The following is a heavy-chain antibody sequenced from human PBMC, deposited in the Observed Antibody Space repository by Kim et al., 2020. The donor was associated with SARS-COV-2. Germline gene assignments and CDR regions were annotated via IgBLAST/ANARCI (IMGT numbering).Heavy chain of an antibody. Sequence: GGSLRLSCAASGFTFSSYGMHWVRQAPGKGLEWVAVIWYDGSNKYYADSVKGRFTISRDNSKNTLYLQMNSLRAEDTAVYYCARDQIGLAAAAPRGPFDIWGQGTMVTVSS. D-gene: IGHD6-13*01. J-gene: IGHJ3*02. CDR1: GFTFSSYG. CDR2: IWYDGSNK. CDR3: ARDQIGLAAAAPRGPFDI. V-gene: IGHV3-33*01.